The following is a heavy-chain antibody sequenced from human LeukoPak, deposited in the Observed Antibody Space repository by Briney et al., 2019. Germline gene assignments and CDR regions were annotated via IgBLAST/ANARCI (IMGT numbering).Heavy chain of an antibody. Sequence: SVKVSCKASGGTFSSYAISWVRQAPGQGLERMGGIIPIFGTANYAQKFQGRVTITADESTSTAYMELSSLRSEDTAVYYCARALSSGKYQLPLFDYWGQGTLVTVSS. D-gene: IGHD2-2*01. V-gene: IGHV1-69*01. CDR1: GGTFSSYA. CDR2: IIPIFGTA. CDR3: ARALSSGKYQLPLFDY. J-gene: IGHJ4*02.